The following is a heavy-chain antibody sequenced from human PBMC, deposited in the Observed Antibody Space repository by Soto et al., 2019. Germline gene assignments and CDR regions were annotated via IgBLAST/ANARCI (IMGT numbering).Heavy chain of an antibody. CDR3: ARATMIVGATSVADY. Sequence: QVQLVQSGAEVKKPGASVKVSCKASGYSFTRNFIHWVRQAPGQGLEWMGLINPDAATTSYPQKFQGRVTMTRDTSTSTVYMELSSLSSDDTAVYYCARATMIVGATSVADYWGQGTLVTVSS. J-gene: IGHJ4*02. V-gene: IGHV1-46*03. CDR1: GYSFTRNF. CDR2: INPDAATT. D-gene: IGHD1-26*01.